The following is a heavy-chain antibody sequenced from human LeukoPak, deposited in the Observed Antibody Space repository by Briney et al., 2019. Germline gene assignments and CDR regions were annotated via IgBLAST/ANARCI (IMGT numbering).Heavy chain of an antibody. CDR2: IYSGGST. D-gene: IGHD2-21*02. CDR3: ARACGGDCLYGMDV. J-gene: IGHJ6*02. Sequence: PGGSLRLSCAASGFTVSSNYMSWVSQAPGRGLEWVSVIYSGGSTYYADSVKGRFTISRNNSKNTLYLQMNSLRAEDTAVYYCARACGGDCLYGMDVWGQGTTVTVSS. CDR1: GFTVSSNY. V-gene: IGHV3-66*02.